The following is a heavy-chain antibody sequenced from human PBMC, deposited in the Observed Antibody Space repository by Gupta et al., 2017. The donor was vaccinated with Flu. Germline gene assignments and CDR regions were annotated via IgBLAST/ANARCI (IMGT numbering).Heavy chain of an antibody. CDR2: ISGSGGST. D-gene: IGHD2-2*01. Sequence: MSWVRQAPGKGLEWVSAISGSGGSTYYADSVKGRFTISRDNSKNTLYLQMNSLRAEDTAVYYCAKDLFRGEYQLPVNWFDPWGQGTLVTVSS. V-gene: IGHV3-23*01. CDR3: AKDLFRGEYQLPVNWFDP. J-gene: IGHJ5*02.